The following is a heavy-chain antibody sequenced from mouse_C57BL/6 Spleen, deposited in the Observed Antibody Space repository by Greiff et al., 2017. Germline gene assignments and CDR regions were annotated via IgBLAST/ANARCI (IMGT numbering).Heavy chain of an antibody. J-gene: IGHJ2*01. Sequence: VQLQQPGAELVMPGASVKLSCKASGYTFTSYWMHWVKQRPGQGLEWIGEIDPSDSYTNYNQKFKGKSTLTVDKSSSTAYMQLSSLTSEDSAVYYCARGVVATDYWGQGTTLTVSS. CDR1: GYTFTSYW. V-gene: IGHV1-69*01. D-gene: IGHD1-1*01. CDR3: ARGVVATDY. CDR2: IDPSDSYT.